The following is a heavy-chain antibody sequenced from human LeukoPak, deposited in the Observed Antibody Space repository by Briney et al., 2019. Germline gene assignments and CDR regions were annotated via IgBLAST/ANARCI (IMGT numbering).Heavy chain of an antibody. V-gene: IGHV1-8*01. CDR2: MNPNSGNT. CDR3: TARHSGSWFGAFDI. CDR1: GYSFTSYD. J-gene: IGHJ3*02. D-gene: IGHD1-26*01. Sequence: ASVKVSCKASGYSFTSYDINWVRQATGQGLEWLGYMNPNSGNTGYAQKFQGRVTMTRNTSISTAYTELSSLRSEDTAVYYCTARHSGSWFGAFDIWGQGTMVTVSS.